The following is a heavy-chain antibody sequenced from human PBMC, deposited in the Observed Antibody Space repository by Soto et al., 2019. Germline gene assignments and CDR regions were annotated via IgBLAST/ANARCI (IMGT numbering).Heavy chain of an antibody. CDR2: ISGYNGNT. CDR1: GYTFRSYG. CDR3: ARDRGVVTSGSAYYFDY. V-gene: IGHV1-18*01. J-gene: IGHJ4*02. D-gene: IGHD2-2*01. Sequence: GPEVKKPGASVKVSCKATGYTFRSYGVTWVRQAPGQGLEWMGWISGYNGNTEYAQKLQGRVTMTTDTSTSTVYSELRSLGSADTAVYYCARDRGVVTSGSAYYFDYWGQGTLVTVSS.